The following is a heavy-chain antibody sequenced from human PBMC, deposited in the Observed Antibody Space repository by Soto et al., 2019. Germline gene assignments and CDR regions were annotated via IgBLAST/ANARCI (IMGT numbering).Heavy chain of an antibody. CDR1: GDSFNDYY. V-gene: IGHV1-2*04. J-gene: IGHJ6*03. D-gene: IGHD5-12*01. Sequence: QVQLVQSGAEVRKPGASVTVSCRSSGDSFNDYYIHWVRQAPGQGLGWMGWINPNSGVTTYAQQFQGWVTMTRDTSIRTVYMQLSRLRSDDTSVYYCARESGGATATIDYYYFYMDVWGTGTTVTVSS. CDR3: ARESGGATATIDYYYFYMDV. CDR2: INPNSGVT.